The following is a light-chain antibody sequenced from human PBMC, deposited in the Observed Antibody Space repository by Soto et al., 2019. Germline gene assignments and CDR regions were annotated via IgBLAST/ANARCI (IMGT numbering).Light chain of an antibody. J-gene: IGLJ2*01. Sequence: QSVLTQPASVSGSPGQSITISCAGTSSDVGAYNYVSWYQQHPGSTPKIMIYEVSNRPSGVSDRFSGSKSGNTASLTISGLQAGDEADYYCSSFTTSSTRVFGGGTKLTVL. CDR3: SSFTTSSTRV. V-gene: IGLV2-14*01. CDR1: SSDVGAYNY. CDR2: EVS.